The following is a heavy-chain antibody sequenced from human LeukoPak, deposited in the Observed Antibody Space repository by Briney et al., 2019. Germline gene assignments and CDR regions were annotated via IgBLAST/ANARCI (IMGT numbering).Heavy chain of an antibody. D-gene: IGHD1-26*01. CDR3: AKGRGWEASYYYYYMDV. J-gene: IGHJ6*03. V-gene: IGHV3-30*02. CDR2: IRYNANDQ. CDR1: AFSFNTYG. Sequence: GGSLRLSCAASAFSFNTYGMHWVRQAPGKGLQWVAFIRYNANDQYYADSVKGRFTISRDNSKNTVFLQMNSLRIEDTAMYFCAKGRGWEASYYYYYMDVWGKGTTVTISS.